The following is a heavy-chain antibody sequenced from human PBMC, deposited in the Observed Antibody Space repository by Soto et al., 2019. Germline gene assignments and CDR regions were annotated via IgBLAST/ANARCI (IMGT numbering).Heavy chain of an antibody. V-gene: IGHV3-13*04. CDR2: IGTAGDT. D-gene: IGHD3-10*01. J-gene: IGHJ6*02. Sequence: GGSLRLSCAASGFTFSSYDMHWVRQATGKGLEWVSAIGTAGDTYYPGSMKGRFTISRENAKNSLYLQMNSLRAGDTAVYYCARGLVDYYGSGSYYSYYYYGMDVWGQGTTVTVSS. CDR1: GFTFSSYD. CDR3: ARGLVDYYGSGSYYSYYYYGMDV.